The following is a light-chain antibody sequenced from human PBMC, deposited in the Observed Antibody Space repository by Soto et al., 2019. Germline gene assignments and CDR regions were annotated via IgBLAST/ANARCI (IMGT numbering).Light chain of an antibody. CDR1: QSVRRSS. CDR2: VAS. CDR3: QQYGSSSPVT. Sequence: IVLTQSPGTLSLSPGERATLSCRASQSVRRSSLAWYHQKPGQAPRLLIYVASSRATGIPDRFSGSGSWTYFSLTISRLEPEDFVVYYVQQYGSSSPVTFGQRTQQEI. V-gene: IGKV3-20*01. J-gene: IGKJ5*01.